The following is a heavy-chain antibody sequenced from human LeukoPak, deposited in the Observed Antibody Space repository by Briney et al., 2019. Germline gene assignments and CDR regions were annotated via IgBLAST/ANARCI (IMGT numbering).Heavy chain of an antibody. CDR1: GFTFSSYA. Sequence: GGSLRLSCAASGFTFSSYAMSWVRQAPGKGLEWVSAISGSGGSTYYADSVKGRFTISRDNSKNTLYLQMNSLRAEDTAVYYCAKGHCSGGSRYINWFDPWGQGTLVTVSS. CDR3: AKGHCSGGSRYINWFDP. CDR2: ISGSGGST. J-gene: IGHJ5*02. D-gene: IGHD2-15*01. V-gene: IGHV3-23*01.